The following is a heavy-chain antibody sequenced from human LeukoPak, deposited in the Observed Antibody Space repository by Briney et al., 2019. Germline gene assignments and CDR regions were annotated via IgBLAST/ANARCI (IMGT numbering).Heavy chain of an antibody. V-gene: IGHV1-18*01. Sequence: ASVKVSCKVSGYSLTELSMHWVRQAPGKGLEWLGWISAYNGNTNYAQKLQGRVTMSTDTSTSTAYMELRSLRSDDTAVYYCARAIPSSWYYFDYWGQGTLVTVSS. J-gene: IGHJ4*02. CDR2: ISAYNGNT. CDR3: ARAIPSSWYYFDY. CDR1: GYSLTELS. D-gene: IGHD6-13*01.